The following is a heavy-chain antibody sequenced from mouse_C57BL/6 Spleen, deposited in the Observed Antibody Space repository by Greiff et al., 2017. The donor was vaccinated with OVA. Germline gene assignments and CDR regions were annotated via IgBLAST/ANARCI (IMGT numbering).Heavy chain of an antibody. CDR1: GYTFTDYN. CDR3: ARDQRGHYFDY. V-gene: IGHV1-22*01. J-gene: IGHJ2*01. Sequence: VQLQQSGPELVKPGASVKMSCKASGYTFTDYNMHWVKQSHGKSLEWIGYINPNNGGTSYNQKFKGKATLTVNKSSSTAYMALRSLTSEDSAVYYCARDQRGHYFDYWGQGTTLTVSS. CDR2: INPNNGGT. D-gene: IGHD4-1*02.